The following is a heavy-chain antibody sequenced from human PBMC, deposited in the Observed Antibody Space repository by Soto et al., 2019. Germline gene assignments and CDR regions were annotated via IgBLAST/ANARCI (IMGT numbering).Heavy chain of an antibody. D-gene: IGHD1-26*01. CDR2: IYYSGST. J-gene: IGHJ4*02. V-gene: IGHV4-31*03. CDR3: AGIYSGSPGGTLRY. Sequence: QVQLQESGPGLVKPSQTLSLTCTVSGGSISSGGYYWSWNRQHPGKGLEWIGDIYYSGSTYYNPSLKSRVTISVDTSKNQFSLKLSSVTAADTAVYYCAGIYSGSPGGTLRYWGQGTLVTVSS. CDR1: GGSISSGGYY.